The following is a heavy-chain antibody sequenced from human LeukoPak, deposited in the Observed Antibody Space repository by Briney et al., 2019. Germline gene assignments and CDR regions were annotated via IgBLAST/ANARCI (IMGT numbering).Heavy chain of an antibody. J-gene: IGHJ4*02. Sequence: GGSLRLSCAASGFTFDDYGMSWVRQAPGKGLEWVSGINWKGGSTGYADSVKGRITISRDNAKNSLYLQMNSLRAEDTALYYCARGGMLELPPEGRTYYDFWSGPHYFDYWGQGTLVTVSS. D-gene: IGHD3-3*01. V-gene: IGHV3-20*04. CDR1: GFTFDDYG. CDR2: INWKGGST. CDR3: ARGGMLELPPEGRTYYDFWSGPHYFDY.